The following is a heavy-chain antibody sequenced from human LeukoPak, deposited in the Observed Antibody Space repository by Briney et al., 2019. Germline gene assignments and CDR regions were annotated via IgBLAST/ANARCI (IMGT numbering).Heavy chain of an antibody. D-gene: IGHD3-10*01. Sequence: GGSLRLSCAASGFTFSTYSMNWVRQAPGKGLEWVSYITGSSITVYYADSVEGRFTISRDNANNSVFLQMNSLRDEDTAVYYCARGAYGSGTYHDFDIWGQGTMVTVSS. V-gene: IGHV3-48*02. CDR2: ITGSSITV. CDR1: GFTFSTYS. CDR3: ARGAYGSGTYHDFDI. J-gene: IGHJ3*02.